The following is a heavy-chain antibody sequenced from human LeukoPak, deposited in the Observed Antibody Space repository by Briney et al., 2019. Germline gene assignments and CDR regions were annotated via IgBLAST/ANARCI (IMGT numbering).Heavy chain of an antibody. Sequence: PGRSLRLSCAASGFTFSSYAMHWVRQAPGKGLEWVAVISYDGSNKYYADSVKGRFTISRDNSKNTLYLQMNSLRAEDTAVYYCARDPTVYGSGWGIPRAWFDPWGQGTLVTVSS. CDR3: ARDPTVYGSGWGIPRAWFDP. CDR1: GFTFSSYA. J-gene: IGHJ5*02. V-gene: IGHV3-30-3*01. D-gene: IGHD6-19*01. CDR2: ISYDGSNK.